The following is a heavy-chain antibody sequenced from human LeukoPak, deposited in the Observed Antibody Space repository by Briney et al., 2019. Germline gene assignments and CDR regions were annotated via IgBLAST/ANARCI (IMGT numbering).Heavy chain of an antibody. Sequence: PSQTLSLTCTVSGASIRSGDYYWSWIRQPPGKGLEWIGYIYDSGSTYYNPSLKSRITISVDTSENRFSLKLSSVTATDTAVYYCARTDTPMEYFDYWGQGTLVTVSS. CDR2: IYDSGST. CDR3: ARTDTPMEYFDY. J-gene: IGHJ4*02. D-gene: IGHD5-18*01. CDR1: GASIRSGDYY. V-gene: IGHV4-30-4*01.